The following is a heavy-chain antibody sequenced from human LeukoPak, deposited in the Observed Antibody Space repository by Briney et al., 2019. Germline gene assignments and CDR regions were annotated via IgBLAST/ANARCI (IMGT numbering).Heavy chain of an antibody. CDR1: GYTFTAYY. Sequence: ASVKVSCKASGYTFTAYYIHWVRQAPGQGLEWMGWINPNSGDTTLLQRFQGRVTMTRDTSIITAYMELSSLTSDDTGMYYCARGQTLGLDIWGQGTMVTVSS. CDR3: ARGQTLGLDI. V-gene: IGHV1-2*02. CDR2: INPNSGDT. J-gene: IGHJ3*02.